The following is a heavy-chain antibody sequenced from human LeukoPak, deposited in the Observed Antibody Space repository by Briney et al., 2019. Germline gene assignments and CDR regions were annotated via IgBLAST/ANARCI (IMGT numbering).Heavy chain of an antibody. D-gene: IGHD3-22*01. CDR2: ISWDSGRI. CDR1: GFTFDNYA. CDR3: TSDIGYYDTSGGFDC. Sequence: GGSLRLSCGASGFTFDNYAIHWVRQAPGRGLEWVSGISWDSGRIAYADSVKGRFTVSRDNAKNALYLQMNSLRIEDTALYYCTSDIGYYDTSGGFDCWGQRTLVTVSS. J-gene: IGHJ4*02. V-gene: IGHV3-9*01.